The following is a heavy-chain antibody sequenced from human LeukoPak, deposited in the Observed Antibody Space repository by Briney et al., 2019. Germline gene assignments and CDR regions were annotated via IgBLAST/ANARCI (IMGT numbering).Heavy chain of an antibody. J-gene: IGHJ6*02. Sequence: ASVKVSCKASGYTFTGYYMHWVRQAPGQGLEWMGWINPNSGDTNYAQKFQGRVTMTRDTSISTAYMELSRLRSDDTAVYYCAREQQLGGYYYYGMDVWGQGTTVTVSS. CDR2: INPNSGDT. CDR3: AREQQLGGYYYYGMDV. D-gene: IGHD6-13*01. V-gene: IGHV1-2*02. CDR1: GYTFTGYY.